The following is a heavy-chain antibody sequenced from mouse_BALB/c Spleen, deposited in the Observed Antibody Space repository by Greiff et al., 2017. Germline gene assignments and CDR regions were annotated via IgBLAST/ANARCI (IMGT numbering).Heavy chain of an antibody. CDR2: IYPGDGDT. CDR1: GYAFSSYW. Sequence: QVHVKQSGAELVRPGSSVKISCKASGYAFSSYWMNWVKQRPGQGLEWIGQIYPGDGDTNYNGKFKGKATLTADKSSSTAYMQLSSLTSEDSAVYFCASDGKEFAYWGQGTLVTVSA. J-gene: IGHJ3*01. D-gene: IGHD2-1*01. V-gene: IGHV1-80*01. CDR3: ASDGKEFAY.